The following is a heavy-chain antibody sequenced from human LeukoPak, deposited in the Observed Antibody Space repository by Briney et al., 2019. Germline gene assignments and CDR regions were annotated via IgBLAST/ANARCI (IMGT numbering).Heavy chain of an antibody. CDR1: GSTFSGYS. V-gene: IGHV3-21*01. D-gene: IGHD3-22*01. Sequence: GGSLRLSCTASGSTFSGYSMNWIRQAPGKGLEWVSSFGTRSTSVYHAGSVKGRFAISRDNAKNSLYLQMNSLRAEDTALYYCAREVSEGFDFWGQGTLVTVSS. CDR3: AREVSEGFDF. J-gene: IGHJ4*02. CDR2: FGTRSTSV.